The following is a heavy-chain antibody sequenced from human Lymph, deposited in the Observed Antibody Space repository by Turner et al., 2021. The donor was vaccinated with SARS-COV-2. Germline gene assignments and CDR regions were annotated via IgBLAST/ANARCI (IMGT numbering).Heavy chain of an antibody. V-gene: IGHV3-48*02. CDR3: ARDRGGYGAYYYGMDV. Sequence: EVQLLESGGGLVQPGGSLRLSCAASGFHFSIYSMNWVRQAPGKGLEWVSYISISSSTIYYADSVKGRFIISRDNAKNSLYLQMNSLRDEDTAVYYCARDRGGYGAYYYGMDVWGQGTTVTGSS. CDR2: ISISSSTI. CDR1: GFHFSIYS. J-gene: IGHJ6*02. D-gene: IGHD2-15*01.